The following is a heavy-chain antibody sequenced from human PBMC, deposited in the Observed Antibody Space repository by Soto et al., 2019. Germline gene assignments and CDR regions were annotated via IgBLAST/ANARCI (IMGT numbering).Heavy chain of an antibody. Sequence: QLQLVESGGRLVKPGGSLRLSCAASGFTFSDHYMSWIRQAPGKGLEWVSCISPSGRVMYSAESLKGRFSVSRDNTKNSLFLQLSSLRADDTAVYYCARDQGVRPERWFDPWGQGTLVTVSS. CDR1: GFTFSDHY. CDR3: ARDQGVRPERWFDP. CDR2: ISPSGRVM. D-gene: IGHD1-1*01. V-gene: IGHV3-11*01. J-gene: IGHJ5*02.